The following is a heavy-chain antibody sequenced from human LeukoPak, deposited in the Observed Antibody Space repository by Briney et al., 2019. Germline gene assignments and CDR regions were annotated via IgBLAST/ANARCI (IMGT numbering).Heavy chain of an antibody. CDR1: GFTFSSYA. CDR2: ISGSGGST. V-gene: IGHV3-23*01. J-gene: IGHJ4*02. CDR3: AKFGLTVVTDSSDY. D-gene: IGHD4-23*01. Sequence: GGSLRLPCAASGFTFSSYAMSWVRQAPGKGLEWVSAISGSGGSTCYADSVKGRFTISRDNSKNTLYLQMNSLRAEDTAVYYCAKFGLTVVTDSSDYWGQGTLVTVSS.